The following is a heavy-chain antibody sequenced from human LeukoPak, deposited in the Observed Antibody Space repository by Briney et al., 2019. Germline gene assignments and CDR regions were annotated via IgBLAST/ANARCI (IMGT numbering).Heavy chain of an antibody. Sequence: PGGSLRLSCAASGFTFDDYAMHWVRQAPGKGLEWVSGISWNSGSIGYADSVKGRFTISRDNAKNSLYLQMNSLRAEDTALYYCAKVGGPYYYDSSGYYNGYFDYWGQGTLVTVSS. CDR3: AKVGGPYYYDSSGYYNGYFDY. CDR2: ISWNSGSI. J-gene: IGHJ4*02. CDR1: GFTFDDYA. V-gene: IGHV3-9*01. D-gene: IGHD3-22*01.